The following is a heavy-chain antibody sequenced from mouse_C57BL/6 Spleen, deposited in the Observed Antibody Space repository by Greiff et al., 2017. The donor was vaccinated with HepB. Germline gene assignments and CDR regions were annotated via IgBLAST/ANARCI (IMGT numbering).Heavy chain of an antibody. D-gene: IGHD2-4*01. CDR3: AREDYDYDGAAWFAY. CDR2: INYDGSST. CDR1: GFTFSDYY. Sequence: EVQRVESEGGLVQPGSSMKLSCTASGFTFSDYYMAWVRQVPEKGLEWVANINYDGSSTYYLDSLKSRFIISRDNAKNILYLQMSSLKSEDTATYYCAREDYDYDGAAWFAYWGQGTLVTVSA. V-gene: IGHV5-16*01. J-gene: IGHJ3*01.